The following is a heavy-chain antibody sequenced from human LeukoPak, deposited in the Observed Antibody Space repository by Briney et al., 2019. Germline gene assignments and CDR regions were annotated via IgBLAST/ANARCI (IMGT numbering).Heavy chain of an antibody. Sequence: GSLRLSCAASGFTFSSYSMNWVRQAPGKGLEWVSSISSSSSYIYYADSVKGRFTISRDNSKNTLYLQMNSLRAEDTAVYYCAKDQDHLVGATNYYGMDVWGQGTTVTVSS. D-gene: IGHD1-26*01. J-gene: IGHJ6*02. CDR3: AKDQDHLVGATNYYGMDV. V-gene: IGHV3-21*01. CDR2: ISSSSSYI. CDR1: GFTFSSYS.